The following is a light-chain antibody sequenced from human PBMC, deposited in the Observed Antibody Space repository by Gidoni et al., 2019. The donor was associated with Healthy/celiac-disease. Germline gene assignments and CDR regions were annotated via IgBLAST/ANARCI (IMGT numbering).Light chain of an antibody. Sequence: DVVMTQSPLSLPVTLGQPASISCSSSQSLVYSDGNTYVNWFQQRPGQSPRRLIYKVSNRDSGVPDIFSGGASGAYFTLIISRVYAEDVGVYYCLQGTHCYTFGQGTKLEIK. CDR3: LQGTHCYT. CDR2: KVS. V-gene: IGKV2-30*01. CDR1: QSLVYSDGNTY. J-gene: IGKJ2*01.